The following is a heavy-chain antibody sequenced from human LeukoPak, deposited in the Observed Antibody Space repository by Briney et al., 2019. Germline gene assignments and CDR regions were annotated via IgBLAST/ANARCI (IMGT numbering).Heavy chain of an antibody. CDR3: ARSGSYYLEFDY. V-gene: IGHV1-46*01. J-gene: IGHJ4*02. CDR2: INPSGGST. D-gene: IGHD1-26*01. CDR1: GYTFTSYY. Sequence: ASVKVSCKASGYTFTSYYMHWVRQSPGQGLEWMGIINPSGGSTSYAQKFQGRVTMTKDMSTSTVYMELSSLRSEDTAVYYCARSGSYYLEFDYWGQGTLVTVSS.